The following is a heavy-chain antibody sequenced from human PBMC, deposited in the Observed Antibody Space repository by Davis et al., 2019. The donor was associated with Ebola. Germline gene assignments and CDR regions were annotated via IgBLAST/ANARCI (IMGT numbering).Heavy chain of an antibody. J-gene: IGHJ4*02. CDR2: ISYDGSNK. CDR3: ARDLTMVRGVPDY. Sequence: GGSLRLSCAASGFTFSSYAMHWVRQAPGKGLEWVAVISYDGSNKYYADSVKGRFTISRDNSKNTLYLQINSLRAEDTAVYYCARDLTMVRGVPDYWGQGTLVTVSS. CDR1: GFTFSSYA. D-gene: IGHD3-10*01. V-gene: IGHV3-30*04.